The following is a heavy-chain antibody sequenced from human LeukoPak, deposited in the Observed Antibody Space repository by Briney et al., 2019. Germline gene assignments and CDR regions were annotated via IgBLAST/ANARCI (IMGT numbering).Heavy chain of an antibody. J-gene: IGHJ4*02. CDR2: IYYSGSI. V-gene: IGHV4-59*01. CDR3: ARLRGSYFPDY. D-gene: IGHD1-26*01. Sequence: PSETLSLTCTVSGDSISGYYWTWIRQPPGKGLEWIGYIYYSGSINYNPSLKSRLTISVDTSKNQFSLKLSSVTAADTAVYYCARLRGSYFPDYWGQGTLVTVSS. CDR1: GDSISGYY.